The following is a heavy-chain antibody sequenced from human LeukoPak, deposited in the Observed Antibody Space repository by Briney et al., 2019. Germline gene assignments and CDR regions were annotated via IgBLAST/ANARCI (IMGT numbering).Heavy chain of an antibody. CDR3: TREHGWYYFDY. CDR1: GGSISSSNW. CDR2: IYHSGTT. J-gene: IGHJ4*02. V-gene: IGHV4-4*02. Sequence: PSGTLSLTCAVSGGSISSSNWWSWVRQSPGKGLEWIGEIYHSGTTNYNPSLKSRVTISVDKSKNQFSLRLSPVTAADTAVYHCTREHGWYYFDYWGQGTLVTVSS. D-gene: IGHD6-19*01.